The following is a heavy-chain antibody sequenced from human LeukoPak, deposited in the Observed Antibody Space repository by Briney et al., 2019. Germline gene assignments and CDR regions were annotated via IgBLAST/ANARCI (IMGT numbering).Heavy chain of an antibody. CDR1: GGSISSGGYS. CDR3: ARLVGSRYGDYPNWFDP. V-gene: IGHV4-30-2*01. Sequence: SETLSLTCAVSGGSISSGGYSWSWIRQPPGKGLEWIGYIYHSGSTYYNPSLKSRVTISVDTSKNQFSLKLSSVTAADTAVYYCARLVGSRYGDYPNWFDPWGQGTLVTVSS. D-gene: IGHD4-17*01. CDR2: IYHSGST. J-gene: IGHJ5*02.